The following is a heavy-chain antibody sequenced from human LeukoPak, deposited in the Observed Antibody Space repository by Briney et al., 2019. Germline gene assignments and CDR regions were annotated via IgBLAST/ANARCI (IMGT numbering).Heavy chain of an antibody. CDR2: IYYSGST. V-gene: IGHV4-59*01. J-gene: IGHJ3*02. D-gene: IGHD3-3*01. Sequence: SETLSLTCTVSGASISSYYWSWIRQPPGKGLEWIGYIYYSGSTNYNPSLKSRVTISVDTSKNQFSLKLSSVTAADTAVYYCARDRGTIFGVVISFPDAFDIWGQGTMVTVSS. CDR1: GASISSYY. CDR3: ARDRGTIFGVVISFPDAFDI.